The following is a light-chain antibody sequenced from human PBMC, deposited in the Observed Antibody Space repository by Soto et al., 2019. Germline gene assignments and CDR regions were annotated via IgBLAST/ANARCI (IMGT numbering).Light chain of an antibody. CDR3: QQYGNLIT. Sequence: DIQMTQSPSPLSASVGDRVTITCQASQDIRNHLNWYQQKPGKAPKLLIFDASNLETGVPSRFSGSGSGTDFTFTISSLQTEDIATYYCQQYGNLITFGQGTRLEIK. V-gene: IGKV1-33*01. J-gene: IGKJ5*01. CDR1: QDIRNH. CDR2: DAS.